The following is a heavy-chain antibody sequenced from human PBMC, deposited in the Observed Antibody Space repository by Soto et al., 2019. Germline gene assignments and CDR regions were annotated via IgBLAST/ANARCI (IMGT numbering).Heavy chain of an antibody. J-gene: IGHJ4*02. CDR1: GDSISSYY. Sequence: PSETLSLTCAVSGDSISSYYCMWIRQPPGKGLEWIGYIYYSGSTNYNPSLKSRVTISVDTSKNQFSLKLSSVTAADTAVYYCARSDGRYWGQGTLVTVSS. V-gene: IGHV4-59*01. CDR3: ARSDGRY. CDR2: IYYSGST.